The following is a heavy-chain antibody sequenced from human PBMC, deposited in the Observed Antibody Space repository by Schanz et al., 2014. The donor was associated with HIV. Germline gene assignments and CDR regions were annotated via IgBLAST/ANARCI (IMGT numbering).Heavy chain of an antibody. CDR2: ISWNSVSI. CDR1: GFTFDDYA. J-gene: IGHJ6*02. CDR3: AKAYSTSRPYSMDI. D-gene: IGHD6-6*01. V-gene: IGHV3-9*01. Sequence: EVQLVESGGALVQPGRSLRLSCAASGFTFDDYAMHWVRQAPGKGLEWVSGISWNSVSIGYADSVKGRFTISRDNAKNSLYMQMSSLRGDDTALYYCAKAYSTSRPYSMDIWGQGTTVTVSS.